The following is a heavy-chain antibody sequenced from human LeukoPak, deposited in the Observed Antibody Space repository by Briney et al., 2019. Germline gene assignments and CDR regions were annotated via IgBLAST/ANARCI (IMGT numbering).Heavy chain of an antibody. CDR3: ARDYYDSSWYHGMDV. CDR1: GYTFTGYY. V-gene: IGHV1-2*02. CDR2: INPNSGGT. D-gene: IGHD3-22*01. Sequence: ASVKVSCKASGYTFTGYYMHWVRQAPGQGLEWMGWINPNSGGTNYAQKFQGRVTMTRDTSISTAYMELSRLRSDDTAVYYCARDYYDSSWYHGMDVWGQGTTVTVSS. J-gene: IGHJ6*02.